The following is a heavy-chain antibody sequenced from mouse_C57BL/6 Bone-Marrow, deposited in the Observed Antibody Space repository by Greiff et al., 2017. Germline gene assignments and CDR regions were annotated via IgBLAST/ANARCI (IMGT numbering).Heavy chain of an antibody. CDR1: GHTFTSYG. J-gene: IGHJ3*01. D-gene: IGHD2-5*01. CDR2: IYPRSGNT. Sequence: VQLQQSGAELARPGASVKLSCKASGHTFTSYGISWVKQRTGQGLEWIGEIYPRSGNTYYNEKFKGKATLTADKSSSTAYMELRSLTSEDSAVYFCARERGYYSNYVAYWGQGTLVTVSA. V-gene: IGHV1-81*01. CDR3: ARERGYYSNYVAY.